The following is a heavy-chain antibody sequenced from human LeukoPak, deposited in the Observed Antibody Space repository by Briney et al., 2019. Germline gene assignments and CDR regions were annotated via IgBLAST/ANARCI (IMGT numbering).Heavy chain of an antibody. CDR3: ANYDNWNYWGYFDY. Sequence: GGSLRLSCAASGFTFSSYAMSWVRQAPGKGLEWVSAISGSGGSTYYADSVKGRFTISRDNSKNTPYLQMSSLRAEDTAVYYCANYDNWNYWGYFDYWGQGTLVTVSS. J-gene: IGHJ4*02. V-gene: IGHV3-23*01. CDR1: GFTFSSYA. D-gene: IGHD1-7*01. CDR2: ISGSGGST.